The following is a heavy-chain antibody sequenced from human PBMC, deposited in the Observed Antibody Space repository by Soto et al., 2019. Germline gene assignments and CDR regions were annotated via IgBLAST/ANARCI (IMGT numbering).Heavy chain of an antibody. CDR1: GYTFTSYG. V-gene: IGHV1-18*01. CDR2: ISAYNGNT. Sequence: GASVKVSCKASGYTFTSYGISWVRQAPGQGLEWMGWISAYNGNTNYAQKLQGRVTMTTDTSTSTAYMELRSLRSDDTAVYYCARGSYDFCSGYQSYDWGQGSLVTVSA. D-gene: IGHD3-3*01. CDR3: ARGSYDFCSGYQSYD. J-gene: IGHJ4*01.